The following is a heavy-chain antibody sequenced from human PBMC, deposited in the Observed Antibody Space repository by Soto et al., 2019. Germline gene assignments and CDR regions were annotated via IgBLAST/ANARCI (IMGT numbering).Heavy chain of an antibody. D-gene: IGHD3-9*01. V-gene: IGHV1-46*03. CDR1: GYTFTSYY. J-gene: IGHJ4*02. CDR2: INPSGGST. CDR3: AIDNWFDHILTGATQGFFDY. Sequence: QVQLVQSGAEVKKPGASVKGSCKASGYTFTSYYMHWVRQTPGQGLEWMGIINPSGGSTSYAQKCQGRVTMTRDTSTSTVYMELSSLRSEDTAVYYCAIDNWFDHILTGATQGFFDYWGQGTLVTVSS.